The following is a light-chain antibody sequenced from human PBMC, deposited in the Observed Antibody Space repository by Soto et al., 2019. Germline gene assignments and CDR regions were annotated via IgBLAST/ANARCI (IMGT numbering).Light chain of an antibody. V-gene: IGLV1-36*01. J-gene: IGLJ3*02. CDR3: AAWDDSMNGWV. CDR1: SSNIGNNA. CDR2: SDD. Sequence: QSVLTQPTSVSEAPRQRVTISCSGSSSNIGNNAVNWYQQLPGKAPKLLIYSDDLLPSGVSDRFSGSKSGTSASLAIRGRQSEDEADYYCAAWDDSMNGWVFGGGTKVTV.